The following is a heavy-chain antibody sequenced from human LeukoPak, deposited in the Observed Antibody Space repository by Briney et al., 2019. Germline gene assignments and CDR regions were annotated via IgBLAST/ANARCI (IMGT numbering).Heavy chain of an antibody. CDR1: GYTFTGYY. J-gene: IGHJ6*03. CDR2: INPNSGGT. V-gene: IGHV1-2*02. CDR3: AREDSDYADYYYYYMDV. Sequence: GASVKVSCKASGYTFTGYYMHWVRQAPGQGLEWMGWINPNSGGTNYAQKFQGRVTMTRDTSISTAYMELSRLRSDDTAVYYCAREDSDYADYYYYYMDVWGKGTTVTISS. D-gene: IGHD5-12*01.